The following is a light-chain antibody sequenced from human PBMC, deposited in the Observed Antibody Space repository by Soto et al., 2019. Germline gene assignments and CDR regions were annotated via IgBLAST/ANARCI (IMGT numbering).Light chain of an antibody. V-gene: IGLV1-40*01. CDR1: GANYD. CDR3: QSFDSSLNGPV. Sequence: QSVLTQPPSVSGAPGQRVTISCTGIGANYDVHWYQQFPKTAPKLLIYGDNNRPSGVPDRFSGARSGTSASLAITGLQAEDEADYFCQSFDSSLNGPVFGGGTQLTVL. CDR2: GDN. J-gene: IGLJ2*01.